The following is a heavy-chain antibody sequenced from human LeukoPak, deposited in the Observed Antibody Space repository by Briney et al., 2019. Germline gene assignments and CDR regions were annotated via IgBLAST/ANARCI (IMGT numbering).Heavy chain of an antibody. CDR2: IYYSGST. CDR1: GGSISSYY. D-gene: IGHD5-24*01. CDR3: ARESQEKYYFDY. V-gene: IGHV4-59*12. J-gene: IGHJ4*02. Sequence: PSETLSLTCTVSGGSISSYYWSWIRQPPGKGLEWIGYIYYSGSTNYNPSLKSRVTISVDTSKNQFSLKLSSVADADTDVYYCARESQEKYYFDYWGQGTLVTVSS.